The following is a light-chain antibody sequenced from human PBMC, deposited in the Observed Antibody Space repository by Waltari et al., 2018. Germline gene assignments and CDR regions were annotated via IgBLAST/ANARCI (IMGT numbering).Light chain of an antibody. J-gene: IGLJ1*01. CDR2: EAT. Sequence: QSALSQPASVSGSPGQSLTITCTGASTHLASYNLLDWYQHHPNRAPKLIIYEATKPPSGISHRFSGAKSGATASLRISGLQADDEADYYCCSYTGSSTSYGCGGGTKVTVL. CDR1: STHLASYNL. CDR3: CSYTGSSTSYG. V-gene: IGLV2-23*01.